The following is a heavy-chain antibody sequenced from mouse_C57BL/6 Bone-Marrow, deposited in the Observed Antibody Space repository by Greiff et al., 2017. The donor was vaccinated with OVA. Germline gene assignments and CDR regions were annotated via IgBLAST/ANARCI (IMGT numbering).Heavy chain of an antibody. CDR1: GYTFTSYG. J-gene: IGHJ2*01. CDR2: IYLGNGYT. CDR3: AREDY. V-gene: IGHV1-58*01. Sequence: EVQLQQSGAELVRPGSSVKMSCKTSGYTFTSYGINWVKQRPGQGLEWIGYIYLGNGYTEYNEKFKGKATLTSDTSSSTSYMQLSSLTSEDSAIYFCAREDYWGQGTTLTVSS.